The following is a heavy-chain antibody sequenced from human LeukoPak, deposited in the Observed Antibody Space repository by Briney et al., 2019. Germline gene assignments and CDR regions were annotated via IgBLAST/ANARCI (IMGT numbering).Heavy chain of an antibody. D-gene: IGHD1-26*01. CDR2: IYTSGIT. J-gene: IGHJ4*02. CDR1: GGSITSSSYY. Sequence: SETLSLTCTVSGGSITSSSYYWSWIRQPAGKGLEWIGRIYTSGITSYNPSLKSRVTMSLDTSKNQFSLKLSSVTAADTAVYYCARAAHSGSLAPFDYWGQGTLVTVSS. CDR3: ARAAHSGSLAPFDY. V-gene: IGHV4-61*02.